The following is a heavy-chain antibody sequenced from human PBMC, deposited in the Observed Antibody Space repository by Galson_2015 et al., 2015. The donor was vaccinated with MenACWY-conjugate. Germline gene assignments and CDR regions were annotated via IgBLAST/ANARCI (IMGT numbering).Heavy chain of an antibody. CDR3: ARDNTGYFDY. J-gene: IGHJ4*02. V-gene: IGHV3-74*01. CDR1: GFTFSSYW. CDR2: INRDGSST. Sequence: SLRLSCAASGFTFSSYWMYWVRQAPGKGLVWVAHINRDGSSTSYADSVKGRFTISRDNAKNMLYLQMNSLRAEDTAVYYCARDNTGYFDYWGQGTLVTVSS. D-gene: IGHD1-1*01.